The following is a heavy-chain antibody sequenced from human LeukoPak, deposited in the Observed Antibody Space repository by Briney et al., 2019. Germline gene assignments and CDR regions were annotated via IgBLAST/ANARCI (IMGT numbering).Heavy chain of an antibody. Sequence: SEALSLTCTVSGGSISSSSYYWGWIRQPPGKGLEWIGSIYYSGSTYYNPSLKSRVTISVDTSKNQFSLKLSSVTAAGTAVYYCRGYREITMTVVGGYYFDYWGQGTLVTVSS. D-gene: IGHD3-22*01. V-gene: IGHV4-39*01. CDR2: IYYSGST. J-gene: IGHJ4*02. CDR1: GGSISSSSYY. CDR3: RGYREITMTVVGGYYFDY.